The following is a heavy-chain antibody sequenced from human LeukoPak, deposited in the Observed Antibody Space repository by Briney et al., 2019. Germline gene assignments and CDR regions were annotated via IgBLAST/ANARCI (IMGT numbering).Heavy chain of an antibody. CDR3: ASLGTRPYYYYYYMDV. V-gene: IGHV4-34*01. Sequence: SETLSLTCAVYGGSFSGYYWSWIRQPPGKGLEWFGEINHSGSTNYNPSLKSRVTISVDTSKNQFSLKLSSVTAADTAVYYCASLGTRPYYYYYYMDVWGKGTTVTVSS. CDR2: INHSGST. D-gene: IGHD3-16*01. J-gene: IGHJ6*03. CDR1: GGSFSGYY.